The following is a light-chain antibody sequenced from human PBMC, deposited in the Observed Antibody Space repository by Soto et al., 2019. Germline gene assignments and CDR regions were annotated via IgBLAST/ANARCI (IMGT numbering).Light chain of an antibody. Sequence: EIVLTQSPGTLSFSPGERATLSCRASQSVNSYYLAWYQQKPGQAPRLLLYGASYRATGIPDRFSGSGSGTDFTLTISRLEPEDFALYYCQQYGDSPPGLTFGGGTKVEIK. V-gene: IGKV3-20*01. CDR3: QQYGDSPPGLT. CDR1: QSVNSYY. J-gene: IGKJ4*01. CDR2: GAS.